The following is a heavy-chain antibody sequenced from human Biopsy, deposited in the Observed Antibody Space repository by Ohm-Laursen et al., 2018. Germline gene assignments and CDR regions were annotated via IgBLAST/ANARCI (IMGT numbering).Heavy chain of an antibody. CDR3: ARDPHGEGRDYGSYFDY. D-gene: IGHD4-17*01. V-gene: IGHV1-18*01. J-gene: IGHJ4*02. Sequence: SSVKVSCKASGYTYTSYGISWVRQAPGQGPEWMGWISGYNGNTVYPQNHQGRVTLTTDTSTSTAYMELRSLRSDDTAVYYCARDPHGEGRDYGSYFDYWGQGTLVTVSS. CDR1: GYTYTSYG. CDR2: ISGYNGNT.